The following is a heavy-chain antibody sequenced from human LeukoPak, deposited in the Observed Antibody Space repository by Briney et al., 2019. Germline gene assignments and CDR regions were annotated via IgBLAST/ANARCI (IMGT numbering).Heavy chain of an antibody. CDR2: IKSKTDGGTTDGGTT. D-gene: IGHD2/OR15-2a*01. CDR3: TTFLLG. Sequence: GGSLRLSCAASGFTFSSYSMNWVRQAPGKGLEWVGRIKSKTDGGTTDGGTTDYAAPVKGRFTISRDDSKNTLYLQMNSLKTEDTAVYYCTTFLLGGGQGTLVTVSS. V-gene: IGHV3-15*01. J-gene: IGHJ4*02. CDR1: GFTFSSYS.